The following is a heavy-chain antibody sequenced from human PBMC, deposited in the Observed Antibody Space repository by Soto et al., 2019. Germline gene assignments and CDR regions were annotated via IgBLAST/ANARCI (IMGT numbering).Heavy chain of an antibody. V-gene: IGHV3-23*01. D-gene: IGHD3-9*01. CDR2: ISGSGGST. J-gene: IGHJ5*02. Sequence: EVQLLESGGGLVQPGGSLRLSCAASGFTFSSYAMSWVRQAPGKGLEWVSAISGSGGSTYYADSVKGRFTISRDNSKNTLYLQMNSLRAEDTAVYYCAKGTNYDILTGYYKVGWFDPWGQETLVTVSS. CDR3: AKGTNYDILTGYYKVGWFDP. CDR1: GFTFSSYA.